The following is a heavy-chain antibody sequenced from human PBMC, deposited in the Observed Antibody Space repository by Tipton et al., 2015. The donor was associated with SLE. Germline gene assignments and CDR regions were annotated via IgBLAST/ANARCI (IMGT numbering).Heavy chain of an antibody. J-gene: IGHJ3*02. D-gene: IGHD6-19*01. V-gene: IGHV3-30*02. CDR2: MRYDGSDK. CDR1: GFTFSTYN. Sequence: SLRLSCAASGFTFSTYNMNWVRQAPGKGLEWVAFMRYDGSDKYYADSVKGRFTISRDNSKNTLYLQMNSLRDEDTAVYYCAKGAYSSAWRVGAFDIWGQGTMVIVSS. CDR3: AKGAYSSAWRVGAFDI.